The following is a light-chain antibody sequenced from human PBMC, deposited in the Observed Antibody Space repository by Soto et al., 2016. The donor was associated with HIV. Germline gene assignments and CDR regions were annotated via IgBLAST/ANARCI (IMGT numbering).Light chain of an antibody. Sequence: SYELTQSPSMSVSPGQTATITCSGDKLGNKFVCWYQQKSGQSPVLVIYEDNRRPSGIPERFSGSNSGNMATLTISRVEAGDEADYYCQVWDSSSDHYVIFGGGTKVTAL. CDR2: EDN. J-gene: IGLJ2*01. V-gene: IGLV3-1*01. CDR1: KLGNKF. CDR3: QVWDSSSDHYVI.